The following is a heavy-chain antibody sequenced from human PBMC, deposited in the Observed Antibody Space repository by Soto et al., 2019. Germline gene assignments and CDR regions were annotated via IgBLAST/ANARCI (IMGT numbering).Heavy chain of an antibody. Sequence: QLQLQESGPGLVKPSETLSLTCTVSGGSISDDTYYWGWIRQPPGKGLEWIGSIYYSGTSSYNPSLKSRVTLSXXXSXKQVSLRLSPVTAADTAVDYCARLHCDSPNCVPLDPWGQGTLVIVSS. CDR1: GGSISDDTYY. D-gene: IGHD3-22*01. J-gene: IGHJ5*02. CDR3: ARLHCDSPNCVPLDP. CDR2: IYYSGTS. V-gene: IGHV4-39*01.